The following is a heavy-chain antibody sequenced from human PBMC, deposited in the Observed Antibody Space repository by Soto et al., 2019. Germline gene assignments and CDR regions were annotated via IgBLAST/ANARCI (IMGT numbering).Heavy chain of an antibody. D-gene: IGHD2-2*01. J-gene: IGHJ5*02. V-gene: IGHV4-34*01. CDR2: INHSGST. Sequence: SETLSLTCAVYGGSFSGYYWSWIRQPPGKGLEWIGEINHSGSTNYNPSLKSRVTISVDTSKNQFSLKLSSVTAADTAVYYCARRRYCSSTSCRNWFDPWGQGTLVTVSS. CDR3: ARRRYCSSTSCRNWFDP. CDR1: GGSFSGYY.